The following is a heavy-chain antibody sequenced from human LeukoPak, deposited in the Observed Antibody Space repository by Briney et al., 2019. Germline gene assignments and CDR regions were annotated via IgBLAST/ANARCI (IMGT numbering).Heavy chain of an antibody. V-gene: IGHV4-38-2*02. CDR3: ARVVTVVTRFDY. D-gene: IGHD4-23*01. J-gene: IGHJ4*02. CDR1: GYSISSGYY. Sequence: MPSETLSLTCTVSGYSISSGYYWGWIRQPPGKGLEWIGIIYHSGSTYYNPSLKSRVTISVDTSKNQFSLNLSSVTAADTAVYYCARVVTVVTRFDYWGQGTLVTVSS. CDR2: IYHSGST.